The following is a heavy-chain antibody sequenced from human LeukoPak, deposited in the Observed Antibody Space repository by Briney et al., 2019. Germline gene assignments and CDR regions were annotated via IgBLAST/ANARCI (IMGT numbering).Heavy chain of an antibody. CDR2: TDGIGGDS. J-gene: IGHJ6*03. Sequence: PGGSLRLSCVASGFTFSDFAMSWVRQTPGKRLEWVASTDGIGGDSYYADAVKGRFTISRDDSRDTLYLQMNSLKAEDTAVYHCAKSRCSSTSCYGTSLFYYYYMDVWGKGTTVTVSS. CDR3: AKSRCSSTSCYGTSLFYYYYMDV. V-gene: IGHV3-23*01. CDR1: GFTFSDFA. D-gene: IGHD2-2*01.